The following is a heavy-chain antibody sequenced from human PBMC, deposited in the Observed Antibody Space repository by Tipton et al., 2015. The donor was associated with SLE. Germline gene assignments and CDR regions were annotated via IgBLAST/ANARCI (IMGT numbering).Heavy chain of an antibody. V-gene: IGHV4-59*12. J-gene: IGHJ5*02. CDR1: GGSISSYY. D-gene: IGHD1-1*01. CDR3: ATWAVERRRGWFDP. CDR2: IYYSGST. Sequence: GLVKPSETLSLTCTVSGGSISSYYWSWIRQPPGKGLEWIGYIYYSGSTNYNPSLKSRVTISVDTSKNQFSLKLSSVTAADTAVYYCATWAVERRRGWFDPWGQGTLVTVSS.